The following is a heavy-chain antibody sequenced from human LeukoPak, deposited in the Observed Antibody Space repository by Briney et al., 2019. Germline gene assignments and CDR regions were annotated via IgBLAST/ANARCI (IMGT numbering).Heavy chain of an antibody. CDR3: VKDRDKWLPSGSDY. CDR1: GFTFSSYA. V-gene: IGHV3-64D*06. D-gene: IGHD6-19*01. J-gene: IGHJ4*02. CDR2: ISSNGGST. Sequence: PGGSLRLSCSASGFTFSSYAMHWVRQAPGKGLEYVSAISSNGGSTHYADSVKGRFTISRDNSKNTLYLQMSSLRAEDTAVYYCVKDRDKWLPSGSDYWGQGTLVTVSS.